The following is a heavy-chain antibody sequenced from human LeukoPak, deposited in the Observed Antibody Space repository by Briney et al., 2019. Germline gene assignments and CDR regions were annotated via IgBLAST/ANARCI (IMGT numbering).Heavy chain of an antibody. CDR3: ARDWYNNSDAFDI. CDR1: GFTFSSYW. V-gene: IGHV3-21*01. D-gene: IGHD4-11*01. CDR2: ISSSSSYI. J-gene: IGHJ3*02. Sequence: GGSLRLSCAASGFTFSSYWMSWVRQAPGKGLEWVSSISSSSSYIYYADSVKGRFTISRDNAKNSLYLQMHSLRAEDTAVYYCARDWYNNSDAFDIWGQETMVTVSS.